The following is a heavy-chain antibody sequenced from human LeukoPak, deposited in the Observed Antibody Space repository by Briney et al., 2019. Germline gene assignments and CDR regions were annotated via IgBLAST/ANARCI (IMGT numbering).Heavy chain of an antibody. V-gene: IGHV3-23*01. CDR1: GFTFRSYA. Sequence: GGSLRLSCTASGFTFRSYAMSWVRQAPGKGLAWVSLITGGGETTYYGDSVTGRFTISRDNSKNTAYLQMNSLKTEDTAVYYCTSVDYWGQGTLVTVSS. CDR2: ITGGGETT. J-gene: IGHJ4*02. CDR3: TSVDY.